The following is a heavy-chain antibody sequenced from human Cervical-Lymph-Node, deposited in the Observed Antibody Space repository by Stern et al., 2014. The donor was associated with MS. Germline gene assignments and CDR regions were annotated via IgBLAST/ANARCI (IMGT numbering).Heavy chain of an antibody. V-gene: IGHV3-21*01. J-gene: IGHJ4*02. CDR3: ARGRGGNYRYYFDY. CDR1: GFTFSSYS. Sequence: VQLVQSGGGLVKPGGSLRLSCAASGFTFSSYSMNWVRQAPGTGLEWVASISSGGSYIYYADSLKGRSTISRDNAKNSLYLQMNSLRAEDTAVYYCARGRGGNYRYYFDYWGQGTLVTVSS. CDR2: ISSGGSYI. D-gene: IGHD4-23*01.